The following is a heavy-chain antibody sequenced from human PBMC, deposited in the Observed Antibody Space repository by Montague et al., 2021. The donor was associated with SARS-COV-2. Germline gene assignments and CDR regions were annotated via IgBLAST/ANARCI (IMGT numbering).Heavy chain of an antibody. V-gene: IGHV4-39*07. D-gene: IGHD5-12*01. CDR3: AREVGRGYSSYEGEY. CDR2: IYYSGST. Sequence: SETLSLACTVSGGSISGSIYYWAWIRQPPGKGLEWIGSIYYSGSTYDNPSLKSRVSISVDTSKNQFSLKLSSVTAADTAVYYCAREVGRGYSSYEGEYWGQGTLVTVSS. J-gene: IGHJ4*02. CDR1: GGSISGSIYY.